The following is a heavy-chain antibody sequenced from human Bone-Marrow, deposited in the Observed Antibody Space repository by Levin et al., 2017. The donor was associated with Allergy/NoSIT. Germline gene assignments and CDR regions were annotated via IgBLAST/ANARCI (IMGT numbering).Heavy chain of an antibody. V-gene: IGHV3-15*01. CDR1: GITFSDVW. CDR3: SHSVAMYGGDV. Sequence: GESLKISCVASGITFSDVWMNWVRQAPGQGLEWVGRIKNEAAGGTIDYAAPVRGRFTISRDDSKNTLYLQMNSLKSEDSAVYYCSHSVAMYGGDVWGQGTLVTVSS. J-gene: IGHJ4*02. CDR2: IKNEAAGGTI. D-gene: IGHD1-26*01.